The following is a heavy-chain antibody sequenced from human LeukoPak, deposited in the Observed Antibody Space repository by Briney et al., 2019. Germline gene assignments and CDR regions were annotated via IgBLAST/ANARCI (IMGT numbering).Heavy chain of an antibody. CDR1: GFTFSDYY. J-gene: IGHJ6*03. D-gene: IGHD5-12*01. Sequence: GGSLRLSCAASGFTFSDYYMSWIRQAPGKGLEWVSYISSSGSTIYYADSVKGRFTISRDNAKNSLYLQMNSLRAEDTAVYYCAKDGWLRLGRYYYYYMDVWGKGTTVTISS. CDR3: AKDGWLRLGRYYYYYMDV. V-gene: IGHV3-11*04. CDR2: ISSSGSTI.